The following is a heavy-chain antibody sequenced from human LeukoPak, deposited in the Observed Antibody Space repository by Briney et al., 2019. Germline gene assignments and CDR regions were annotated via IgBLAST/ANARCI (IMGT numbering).Heavy chain of an antibody. CDR1: GFTVSSNY. V-gene: IGHV3-53*01. J-gene: IGHJ6*02. D-gene: IGHD3-3*02. CDR2: IYSGGST. Sequence: PGGSLRLSCAASGFTVSSNYMSWVRQAPGKGLERVSVIYSGGSTYYADSVKGRFTISRDNSKNTLYLQMNSLRAEDTAVYYCATLPIFDYYYYYGMDVWGQGTTVTVSS. CDR3: ATLPIFDYYYYYGMDV.